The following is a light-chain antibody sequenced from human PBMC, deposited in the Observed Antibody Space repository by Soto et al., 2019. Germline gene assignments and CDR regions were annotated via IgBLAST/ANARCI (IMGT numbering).Light chain of an antibody. J-gene: IGKJ4*01. CDR1: QSVSSSY. CDR2: VAS. V-gene: IGKV3-20*01. Sequence: DIVLTQSPGPLSLSPGERATLSCRACQSVSSSYLAWYQQKPRQAPTLLIYVASSRDTGIPHRFSGSGSGTDVTITIIRRKPQDFAVDYCQQHGSSPLTFGGGTNVQIK. CDR3: QQHGSSPLT.